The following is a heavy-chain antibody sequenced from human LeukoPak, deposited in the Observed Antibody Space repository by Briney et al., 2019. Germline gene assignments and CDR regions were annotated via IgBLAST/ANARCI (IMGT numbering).Heavy chain of an antibody. Sequence: GGSLRLSCAASGFTFSSYAMHWVRQAPGKGLEWVAVISYDGSNKYYADSVKGRFTISRENAKNSLYLQMNSLRAGDTAVYYCARAAYSSTWYSRYFDLWGRGTLVTVSS. CDR2: ISYDGSNK. CDR1: GFTFSSYA. V-gene: IGHV3-30*14. CDR3: ARAAYSSTWYSRYFDL. D-gene: IGHD6-13*01. J-gene: IGHJ2*01.